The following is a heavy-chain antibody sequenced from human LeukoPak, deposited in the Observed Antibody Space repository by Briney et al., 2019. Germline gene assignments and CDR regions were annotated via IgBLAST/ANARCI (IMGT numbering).Heavy chain of an antibody. V-gene: IGHV3-13*01. D-gene: IGHD4-17*01. J-gene: IGHJ2*01. CDR3: ARAPITVTTDWYFDL. Sequence: PGGSLRLSCAASGFTFSSYDMHWVRQATGKGLEWVSAIGTAGDTYYPGSVKGRFTISRENAKNSLYLQMNSLRAGDTAVYYCARAPITVTTDWYFDLWGRGTLVTVSS. CDR1: GFTFSSYD. CDR2: IGTAGDT.